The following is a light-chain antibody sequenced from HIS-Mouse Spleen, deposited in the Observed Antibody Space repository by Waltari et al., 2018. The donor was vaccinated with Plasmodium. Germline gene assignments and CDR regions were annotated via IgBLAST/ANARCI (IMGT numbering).Light chain of an antibody. CDR3: QQYNNWSFT. CDR1: HSVSSN. J-gene: IGKJ3*01. V-gene: IGKV3-15*01. CDR2: GAT. Sequence: IVMTPSPATLSVSPGERATLSCRTSHSVSSNLAWYQHKPRPAPRLLIYGATTRATGIPARFSGRVAGADFTLTFSSLQSEDFAVYYGQQYNNWSFTFGPGTKVDIK.